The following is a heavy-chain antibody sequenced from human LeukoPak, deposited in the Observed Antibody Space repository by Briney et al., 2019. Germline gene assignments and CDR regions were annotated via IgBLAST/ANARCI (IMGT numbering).Heavy chain of an antibody. V-gene: IGHV3-23*01. CDR2: RRGEGGSP. CDR1: GFTFKSHV. J-gene: IGHJ4*02. D-gene: IGHD3-22*01. Sequence: GGALRLSCAGSGFTFKSHVMSWVRQAPGKGLEWDSSRRGEGGSPHDAGTVNGQLTSSRDNYKITLYLQLNSLRAEDTAVYFCAKHYSSGYYQFDYWAQGTLVTVSS. CDR3: AKHYSSGYYQFDY.